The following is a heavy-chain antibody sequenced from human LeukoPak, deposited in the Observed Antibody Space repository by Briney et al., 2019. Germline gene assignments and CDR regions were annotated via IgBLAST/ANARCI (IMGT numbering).Heavy chain of an antibody. CDR2: IYTSGST. V-gene: IGHV4-61*02. Sequence: SETLSLTCTVSGGSISSGSYYWSWIRQPAGKGLEWIGRIYTSGSTNYNPSLKSRVTISVDTSKNQFSLKLSSVTAADTAVYYCARSLSGWSHDAFDIWGQGTMVTVSS. D-gene: IGHD6-19*01. CDR1: GGSISSGSYY. CDR3: ARSLSGWSHDAFDI. J-gene: IGHJ3*02.